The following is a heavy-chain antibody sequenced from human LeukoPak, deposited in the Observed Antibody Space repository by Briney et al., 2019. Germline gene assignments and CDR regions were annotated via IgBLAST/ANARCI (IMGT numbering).Heavy chain of an antibody. CDR2: INHSGST. D-gene: IGHD6-13*01. CDR3: ARAAAPPHSFDY. J-gene: IGHJ4*02. CDR1: GGSFSGYY. Sequence: SETLSLTCAAYGGSFSGYYWSWIRQPPGKGLEWIGEINHSGSTNYNPSLKSRVTISVDTSKNQFSLKLSSVTAADTAVYYCARAAAPPHSFDYWGQGTLVTVSS. V-gene: IGHV4-34*01.